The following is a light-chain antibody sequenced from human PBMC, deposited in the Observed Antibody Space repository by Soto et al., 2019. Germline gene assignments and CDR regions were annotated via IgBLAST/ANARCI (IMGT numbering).Light chain of an antibody. CDR2: DAS. CDR1: GNGVSTY. CDR3: QQFSSYPLT. J-gene: IGKJ4*01. V-gene: IGKV3-20*01. Sequence: IVLTQSPCTLSFSPAERATLSSRCTGNGVSTYVAWFQLKPGQAPRSLIYDASSRPTGIPERFSGSGSGTEFTLTISSLQSEDFAAYFCQQFSSYPLTFGGGTKVDI.